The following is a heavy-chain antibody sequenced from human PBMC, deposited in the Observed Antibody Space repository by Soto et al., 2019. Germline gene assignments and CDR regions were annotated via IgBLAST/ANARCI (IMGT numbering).Heavy chain of an antibody. CDR2: FYPGASDA. D-gene: IGHD3-10*02. J-gene: IGHJ4*02. Sequence: GESLKISCKGSGYSFSSYWIGWVRQMPGTGLEWIGVFYPGASDATYSASFQGQVIISADRSISTAYLQWSSLKASDTAIYYCAVCLFGELSPGFDYWGQGTLVTVSS. CDR1: GYSFSSYW. V-gene: IGHV5-51*01. CDR3: AVCLFGELSPGFDY.